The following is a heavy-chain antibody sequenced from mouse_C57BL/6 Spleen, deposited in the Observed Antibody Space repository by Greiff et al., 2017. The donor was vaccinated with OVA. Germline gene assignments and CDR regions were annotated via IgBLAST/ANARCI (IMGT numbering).Heavy chain of an antibody. CDR1: GYSFTGYY. CDR3: ARSTTVEPIDY. D-gene: IGHD1-1*01. J-gene: IGHJ2*01. CDR2: INPSTGGT. V-gene: IGHV1-42*01. Sequence: EVQLQQSGPELVKPGASVKISCKASGYSFTGYYMNWVKQSPEKSLEWIGEINPSTGGTTYNQKFKAKATLTVDKSSSTAYMQLKSLTSEDSAVYYCARSTTVEPIDYWGQGTTLTVSS.